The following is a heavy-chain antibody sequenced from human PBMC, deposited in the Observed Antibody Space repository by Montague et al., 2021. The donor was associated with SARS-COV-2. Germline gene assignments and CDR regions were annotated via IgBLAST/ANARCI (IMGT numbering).Heavy chain of an antibody. CDR2: IYYSGST. V-gene: IGHV4-31*03. CDR3: ARSKLWFGELLLSDASDI. D-gene: IGHD3-10*01. J-gene: IGHJ3*02. CDR1: GGSISSGGYC. Sequence: TLSLTCTVPGGSISSGGYCWSWIRQHPGKGLEWIGYIYYSGSTYYNPSLKSRVTISVDTSKNQFSLQLSSVTAADTAVYYCARSKLWFGELLLSDASDIWGQGTMVTVSS.